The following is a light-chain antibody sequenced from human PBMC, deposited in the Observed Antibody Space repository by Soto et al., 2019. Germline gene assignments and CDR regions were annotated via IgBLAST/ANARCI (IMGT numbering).Light chain of an antibody. CDR3: TSYSGSSTPYV. J-gene: IGLJ1*01. CDR2: EVG. V-gene: IGLV2-14*01. CDR1: SSDVGGYNY. Sequence: QSVLTQPVSVSGSPGQSITISCTGTSSDVGGYNYVSWYQQYPGKAPKLMIYEVGNRPSGVSNRFSASKSGNTASLTISGLQAEDEADYYCTSYSGSSTPYVFGSGTKVTVL.